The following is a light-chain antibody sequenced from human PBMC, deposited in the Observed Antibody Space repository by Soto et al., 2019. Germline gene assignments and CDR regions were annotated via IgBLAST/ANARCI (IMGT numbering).Light chain of an antibody. J-gene: IGKJ1*01. CDR2: SAS. Sequence: DIQMTQSPSSLSASVGDRVTITCRASQRVGDYLNWYQQRPGKAPNLLIHSASSLQSGVPSRFSGSGSGTEFTLLITSLQPEDFATYFCLQYNDLPPTFGLGTSVAVK. CDR1: QRVGDY. V-gene: IGKV1-17*01. CDR3: LQYNDLPPT.